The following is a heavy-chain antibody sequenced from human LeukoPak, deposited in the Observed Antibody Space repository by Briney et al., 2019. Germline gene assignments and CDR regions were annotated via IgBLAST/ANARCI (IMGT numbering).Heavy chain of an antibody. J-gene: IGHJ4*02. CDR2: ISSSSSST. CDR3: ARETGYDSYFDS. D-gene: IGHD5-12*01. V-gene: IGHV3-48*01. CDR1: EFSFSIYS. Sequence: GGSLRLSCAASEFSFSIYSMNWVRQAPGKGLEWVSYISSSSSSTYYADSVKGRFAISRDNAKNSLYLQMNSLRAEDTAIYYCARETGYDSYFDSWGQGTLVSVSS.